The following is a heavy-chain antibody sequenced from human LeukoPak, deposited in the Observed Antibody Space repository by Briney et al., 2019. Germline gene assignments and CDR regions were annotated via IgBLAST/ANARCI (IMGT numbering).Heavy chain of an antibody. J-gene: IGHJ2*01. V-gene: IGHV4-34*01. Sequence: GSLRLSCAASGFTFSSYGMHWVRQTPGKGLEWIGETNDSGSTSYNPSLKSRVTVSVFTSKNQFSLKLSSVNAADTAVYYCARQREGYFDLWGRGTLVTVSS. CDR2: TNDSGST. CDR3: ARQREGYFDL. CDR1: GFTFSSYG.